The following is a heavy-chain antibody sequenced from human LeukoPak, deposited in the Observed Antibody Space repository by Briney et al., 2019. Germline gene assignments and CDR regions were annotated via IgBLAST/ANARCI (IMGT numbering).Heavy chain of an antibody. V-gene: IGHV3-30*02. J-gene: IGHJ4*02. D-gene: IGHD2-2*01. Sequence: GGSLRLSCEASGFTFSRHGMNWVRQAPGKGLEWVAFTRYDGTRKYYADSVKGRFTISRDNSKNTLYLQMNSLRAEDTAVYYCAKDRVVVPAAMLGYWGQGTLVTVSS. CDR3: AKDRVVVPAAMLGY. CDR2: TRYDGTRK. CDR1: GFTFSRHG.